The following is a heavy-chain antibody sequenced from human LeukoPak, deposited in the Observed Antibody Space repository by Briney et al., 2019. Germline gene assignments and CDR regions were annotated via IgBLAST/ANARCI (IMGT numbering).Heavy chain of an antibody. Sequence: PGGSLRLSCAASGFTFSSYAMSWVRQAPGKGLEWVSAISGSGGSTYYADSAKGRFTISRDNSKNTLYLQMNSLRAEDTAVYYCAKGGTYDYTSFDYWGQGTLVTVSS. CDR1: GFTFSSYA. CDR3: AKGGTYDYTSFDY. V-gene: IGHV3-23*01. D-gene: IGHD3-16*01. J-gene: IGHJ4*02. CDR2: ISGSGGST.